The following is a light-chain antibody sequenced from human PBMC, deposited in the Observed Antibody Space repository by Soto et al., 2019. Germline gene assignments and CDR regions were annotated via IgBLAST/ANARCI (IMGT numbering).Light chain of an antibody. CDR2: GAS. V-gene: IGKV3-15*01. J-gene: IGKJ3*01. Sequence: DIVMKQSPATLSVSTGERATLHCRASQSVSSNLAWYQQKPGQAPRLLIYGASTRATGIPARFSGSGSGTEFTLTISRLEPEDFAVYYCQQRSNWPTFGGGTNVAIK. CDR1: QSVSSN. CDR3: QQRSNWPT.